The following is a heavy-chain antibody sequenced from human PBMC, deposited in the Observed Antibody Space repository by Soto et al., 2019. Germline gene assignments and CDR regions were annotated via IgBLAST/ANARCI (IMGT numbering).Heavy chain of an antibody. J-gene: IGHJ5*02. CDR3: ATQVGYYYDSSGYYP. CDR1: GGSISSSSYY. CDR2: IYYSGST. Sequence: SETLSLTCTVSGGSISSSSYYWGWIRQPPGKGLEWIGSIYYSGSTYYNPSLKSRVTISVDTSKNQFSLKLSSVTAADTAVYYCATQVGYYYDSSGYYPWGQGTLVTVSS. V-gene: IGHV4-39*01. D-gene: IGHD3-22*01.